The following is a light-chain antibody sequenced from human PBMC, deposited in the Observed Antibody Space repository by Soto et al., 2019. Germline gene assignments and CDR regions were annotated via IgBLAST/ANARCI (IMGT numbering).Light chain of an antibody. CDR3: QQYNSAPST. Sequence: DIQMTQSPFSLSASVGYRVTITCRASQGISQYLAWYQQKPGKVPKLLIYAASTLQSGVPSRFSGSGSGTDFTLTISSLQPEDVATYYCQQYNSAPSTFGPGTKVDIK. CDR2: AAS. V-gene: IGKV1-27*01. J-gene: IGKJ3*01. CDR1: QGISQY.